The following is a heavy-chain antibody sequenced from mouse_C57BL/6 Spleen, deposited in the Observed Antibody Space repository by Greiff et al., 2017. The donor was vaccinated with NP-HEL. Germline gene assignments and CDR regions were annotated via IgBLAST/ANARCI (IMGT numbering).Heavy chain of an antibody. CDR3: ARTLYYDYVYYYAMDY. CDR1: GYTFTGYW. CDR2: ILPGSGST. D-gene: IGHD2-4*01. V-gene: IGHV1-9*01. J-gene: IGHJ4*01. Sequence: VQLQQSGAELMKPGASVKLSCKATGYTFTGYWIEWVKQRPGHGLEWIGEILPGSGSTNYNEKFKGKATFTADTSSNTAYMQLSSLTTEDSAIYYCARTLYYDYVYYYAMDYWGQGTSVTVSS.